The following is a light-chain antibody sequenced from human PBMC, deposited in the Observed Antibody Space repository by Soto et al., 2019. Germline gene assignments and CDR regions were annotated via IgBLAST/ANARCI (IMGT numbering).Light chain of an antibody. CDR1: SSDVGGYNY. CDR2: DVS. CDR3: SSYTSSSTLEGV. Sequence: QSVLTQPASVSGSPGQSITISCTGTSSDVGGYNYVSWYQQHPGKAPKLMIYDVSNRPSGVSNRFSGSKSGHTASLTISGLQAEDEADYYGSSYTSSSTLEGVFGTGTKLTVL. V-gene: IGLV2-14*01. J-gene: IGLJ1*01.